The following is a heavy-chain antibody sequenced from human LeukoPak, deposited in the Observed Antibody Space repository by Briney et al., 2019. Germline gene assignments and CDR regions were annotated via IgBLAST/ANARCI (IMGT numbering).Heavy chain of an antibody. CDR1: GGSISSSSYY. J-gene: IGHJ4*02. Sequence: ASETLSLTCTVSGGSISSSSYYWGWIRQPPGKGLEWIGSIYYSGSTYYNPSLRSRVTISVDTSKNQFSLKLSSVTAADTAVYYCARGFLGYLWGQGTLVTVSS. CDR2: IYYSGST. CDR3: ARGFLGYL. V-gene: IGHV4-39*07. D-gene: IGHD2/OR15-2a*01.